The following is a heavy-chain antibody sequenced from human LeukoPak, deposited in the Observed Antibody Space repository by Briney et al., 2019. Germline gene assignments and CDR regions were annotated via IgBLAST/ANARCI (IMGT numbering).Heavy chain of an antibody. J-gene: IGHJ5*02. CDR2: INPNSGGT. D-gene: IGHD3-10*01. V-gene: IGHV1-2*02. CDR3: ARRTRSGSYGNP. CDR1: GYTFTGYY. Sequence: ASVEVSCKASGYTFTGYYMHWVRQASGQGLEWMGWINPNSGGTNYAQKFQGRVTMTRDTSISTAYMELSRLRSDDTAVYYCARRTRSGSYGNPWGQGTLVTVSS.